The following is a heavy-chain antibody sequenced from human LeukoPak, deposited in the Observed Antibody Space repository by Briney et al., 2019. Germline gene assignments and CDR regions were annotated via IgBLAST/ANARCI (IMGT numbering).Heavy chain of an antibody. CDR2: IYHSGNT. CDR3: ARVIWAYYYDSSGYRFDP. V-gene: IGHV4-38-2*02. Sequence: PSETLSLTCTVSGYSINSGYYWGWIRQPPGKRLEWIGSIYHSGNTYYSPSLESRVTMSVDTSKNQFSLKLSSVTAADTAVYYCARVIWAYYYDSSGYRFDPWGQGTLVTVSS. J-gene: IGHJ5*02. CDR1: GYSINSGYY. D-gene: IGHD3-22*01.